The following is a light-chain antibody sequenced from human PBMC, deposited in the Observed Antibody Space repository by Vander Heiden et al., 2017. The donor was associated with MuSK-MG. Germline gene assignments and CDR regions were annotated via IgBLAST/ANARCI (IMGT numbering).Light chain of an antibody. Sequence: QSALTQPASVSASPGQSITISCTGTSSDVGSYNYVSWYQQHPGKAPNLMVYEVSNRPSGVSNRFSASKSGNSASPTISGLQAEDDADDYCSQYTTSSTLVFGGGTKLTVL. CDR2: EVS. CDR1: SSDVGSYNY. CDR3: SQYTTSSTLV. J-gene: IGLJ3*02. V-gene: IGLV2-14*01.